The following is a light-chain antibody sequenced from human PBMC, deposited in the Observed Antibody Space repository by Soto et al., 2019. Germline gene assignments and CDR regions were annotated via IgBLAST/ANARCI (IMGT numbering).Light chain of an antibody. Sequence: DIQMTQSPSSLSASVGDRVTITCRASQSISSYLYWYQQKPGKAPKLLIYAASSLQNGVTSRLSVSGSRLDATLTISSLQPEDIATYYSQQSYSTSFTFGPGNNVDI. CDR2: AAS. CDR1: QSISSY. V-gene: IGKV1-39*01. CDR3: QQSYSTSFT. J-gene: IGKJ3*01.